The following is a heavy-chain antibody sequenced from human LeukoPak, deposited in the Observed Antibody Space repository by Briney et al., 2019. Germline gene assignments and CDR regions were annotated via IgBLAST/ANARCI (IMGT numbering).Heavy chain of an antibody. D-gene: IGHD6-19*01. CDR2: INPNSGGS. Sequence: GASVKVSCKASGYTFTGYYLHWVRQAPGQGLEWMGRINPNSGGSTNAQKFPGRVTMTRDTSISTAYMELSSLRSDDTAVYYCGRVASSGWYDLYYFDYWGQGTLVTVSS. V-gene: IGHV1-2*06. J-gene: IGHJ4*02. CDR1: GYTFTGYY. CDR3: GRVASSGWYDLYYFDY.